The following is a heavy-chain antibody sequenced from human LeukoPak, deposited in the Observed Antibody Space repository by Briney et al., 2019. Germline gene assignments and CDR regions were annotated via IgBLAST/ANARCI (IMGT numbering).Heavy chain of an antibody. D-gene: IGHD6-13*01. CDR2: ISSGGTTI. Sequence: GGSLRLFCAASGMSFSSYEMNWVRQAPGKGLEWVSYISSGGTTIYYADSVKGRFTISRDNAKNSLYLQMNNLRAEDTAVYYCASARLYSSSWYCYFDYWGRGTLVTVSS. CDR1: GMSFSSYE. V-gene: IGHV3-48*03. CDR3: ASARLYSSSWYCYFDY. J-gene: IGHJ4*02.